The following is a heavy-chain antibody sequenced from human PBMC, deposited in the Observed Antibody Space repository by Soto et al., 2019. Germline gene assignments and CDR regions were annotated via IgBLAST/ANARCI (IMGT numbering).Heavy chain of an antibody. CDR3: ARENCGGDCYLILDYYYYGLDV. Sequence: KASETLSLTCTVSGGSISSGDYYWSWIRQPPGKGLEWIGYIYYSGSTYYNPSLKSRVTISLDTSKNQFSLKLSSVTAADTAVHYCARENCGGDCYLILDYYYYGLDVWGQGTTVTVSS. CDR2: IYYSGST. J-gene: IGHJ6*02. V-gene: IGHV4-30-4*01. CDR1: GGSISSGDYY. D-gene: IGHD2-21*02.